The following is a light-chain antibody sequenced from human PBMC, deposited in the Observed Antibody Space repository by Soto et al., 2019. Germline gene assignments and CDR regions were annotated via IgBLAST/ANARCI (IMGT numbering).Light chain of an antibody. CDR1: SSNIGSNS. CDR2: SSN. V-gene: IGLV1-44*01. Sequence: QSVLTQPPSASGTPGQRVTISCSGSSSNIGSNSVNWYQQLPGTAPNLLMYSSNQRPSGVPDRFSGSKSGTSASLAISGLQYEDEADYYCAAWDDSLNGVVFGGGTKLTVL. CDR3: AAWDDSLNGVV. J-gene: IGLJ2*01.